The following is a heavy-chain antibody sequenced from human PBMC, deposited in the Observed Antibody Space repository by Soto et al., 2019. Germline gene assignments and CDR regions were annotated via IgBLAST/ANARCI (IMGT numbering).Heavy chain of an antibody. D-gene: IGHD2-2*01. V-gene: IGHV4-31*03. CDR3: ARDESRGVPAAISGGGLYYYYYYMDV. Sequence: QVQLQESGPGLVKPSQTLSLTCTVSGGSISSGGYYWSWIRQHPGKGLEWIGYIYYSGSTYYNPSLKSRVTISVATSKNQFSLKLSSVTAADTAVYYCARDESRGVPAAISGGGLYYYYYYMDVWGKGTTVTVSS. CDR2: IYYSGST. J-gene: IGHJ6*03. CDR1: GGSISSGGYY.